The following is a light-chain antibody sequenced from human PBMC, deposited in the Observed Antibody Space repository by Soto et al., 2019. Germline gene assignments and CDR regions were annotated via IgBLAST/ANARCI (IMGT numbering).Light chain of an antibody. Sequence: QSALTQPASVSGSPGQSITISCTGTSSDVGAYNYVSWYQQHPGKAPKLMVYEVSKWPSGVSNRFFGSKSGNTASQTISGLQAEDEADYYCSSYTSRTTLVFGGGTKLTVL. V-gene: IGLV2-14*01. CDR3: SSYTSRTTLV. J-gene: IGLJ3*02. CDR2: EVS. CDR1: SSDVGAYNY.